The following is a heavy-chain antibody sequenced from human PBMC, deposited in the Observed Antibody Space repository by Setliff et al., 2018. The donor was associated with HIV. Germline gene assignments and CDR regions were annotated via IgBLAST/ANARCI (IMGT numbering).Heavy chain of an antibody. J-gene: IGHJ4*02. CDR1: GGSFSGYY. CDR3: AKGASLVPRRPHFCYFDY. V-gene: IGHV4-34*01. Sequence: PSETLSLTCAVYGGSFSGYYWSWIRQPPGKGLECIWELNHSGSTNYNTSLKSRVTISVDTSKNQFCLKLSSVTAADTAIYYCAKGASLVPRRPHFCYFDYWGQGALVTVSS. CDR2: LNHSGST. D-gene: IGHD3-16*02.